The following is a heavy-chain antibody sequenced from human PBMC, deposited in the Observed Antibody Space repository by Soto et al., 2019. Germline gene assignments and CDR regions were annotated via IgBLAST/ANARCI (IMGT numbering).Heavy chain of an antibody. CDR2: IDPSDSYT. CDR1: GYSFTSYW. D-gene: IGHD6-6*01. V-gene: IGHV5-10-1*01. J-gene: IGHJ6*02. CDR3: ASSVGSSGYYYYGMDV. Sequence: PGESLKISCKGSGYSFTSYWISWVRQMPGKGLEWMGRIDPSDSYTNYSPSFQGHVTISADKSISTAYLQWSSLKASDTAMYYCASSVGSSGYYYYGMDVWGQGTTVTVSS.